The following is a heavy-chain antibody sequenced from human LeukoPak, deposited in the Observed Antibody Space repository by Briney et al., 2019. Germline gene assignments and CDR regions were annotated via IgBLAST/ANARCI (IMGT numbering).Heavy chain of an antibody. D-gene: IGHD6-6*01. CDR3: AKDRPVSSSRFRGWFDP. CDR1: GFTFSSYG. V-gene: IGHV3-33*06. CDR2: IWYDGSNK. Sequence: GRSLRLSCAASGFTFSSYGMHWVRQAPGKGLEWVAVIWYDGSNKYYADSVKGRFTISRDNSKNTLYLQMNSLRAEDTAVYYCAKDRPVSSSRFRGWFDPWGQGTLVTVSS. J-gene: IGHJ5*02.